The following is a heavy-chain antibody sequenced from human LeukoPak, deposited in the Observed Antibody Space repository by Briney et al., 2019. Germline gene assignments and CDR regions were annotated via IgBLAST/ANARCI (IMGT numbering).Heavy chain of an antibody. V-gene: IGHV3-30*18. Sequence: GGSLRLSCAASGFTFSRYGMHWVRQASGKGLEWVALISYDGSNKYYADSVKGRFTISRDNSKNTLYLQMDSLRPEDTAVYHCAKGDPYGSGSYPVDYWGQGTLVTVSS. D-gene: IGHD3-10*01. CDR1: GFTFSRYG. J-gene: IGHJ4*02. CDR3: AKGDPYGSGSYPVDY. CDR2: ISYDGSNK.